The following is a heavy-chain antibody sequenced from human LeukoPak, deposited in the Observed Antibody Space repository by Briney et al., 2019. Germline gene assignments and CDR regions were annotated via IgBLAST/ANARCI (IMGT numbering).Heavy chain of an antibody. CDR3: ARDGGSLVVQPGDH. D-gene: IGHD1-1*01. J-gene: IGHJ4*02. V-gene: IGHV3-48*01. Sequence: AGGSLRLSCEASGFAFSSFNMNWVRQAPGKGLEWVSFIGTTASTTYYADSVKGRFTISRDNAKNLVYLQMNGLRVEDTAVYYCARDGGSLVVQPGDHWGQGTLVTVSS. CDR1: GFAFSSFN. CDR2: IGTTASTT.